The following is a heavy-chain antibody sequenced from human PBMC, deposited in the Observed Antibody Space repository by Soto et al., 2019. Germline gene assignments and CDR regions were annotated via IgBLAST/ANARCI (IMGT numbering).Heavy chain of an antibody. CDR1: GYTFTSYA. Sequence: QVQLVQSGAEVKKPGASVKVSCKASGYTFTSYAMHWVRQAPGQRLEWVGWINAGNGNTKYSQKFQGRVTITRDTSASTAYMELSSLRSEDTAVYYCARRLPSYDILTGYYELDYWGQGTLVTVSS. J-gene: IGHJ4*02. CDR2: INAGNGNT. D-gene: IGHD3-9*01. V-gene: IGHV1-3*01. CDR3: ARRLPSYDILTGYYELDY.